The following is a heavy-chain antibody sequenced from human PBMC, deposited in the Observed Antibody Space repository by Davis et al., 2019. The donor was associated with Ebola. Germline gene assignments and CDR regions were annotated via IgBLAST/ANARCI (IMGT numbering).Heavy chain of an antibody. D-gene: IGHD2-21*02. CDR3: AKLGRSSDYYGRHFDW. J-gene: IGHJ4*02. Sequence: GESLKISCKTSGFSFTSHWIAWVRQMPGKGLEWMGLIYPGDSDTRYSPSFEGRVTISADKSIATSYLQWSSLKASDTATYYCAKLGRSSDYYGRHFDWWGQGTRVTVSS. CDR1: GFSFTSHW. V-gene: IGHV5-51*01. CDR2: IYPGDSDT.